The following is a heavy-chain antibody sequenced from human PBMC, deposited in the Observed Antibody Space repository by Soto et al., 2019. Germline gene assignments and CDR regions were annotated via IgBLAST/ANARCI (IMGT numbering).Heavy chain of an antibody. V-gene: IGHV4-30-2*01. J-gene: IGHJ5*02. CDR1: GGSISRGGYF. D-gene: IGHD2-21*01. Sequence: QLHLQEFCSGLVKPSKTLSLTCPVSGGSISRGGYFRSWIRQPPGKGLEWIGYIYHSGSTYYNSSLKSRVTISVDRSKNQFSLKLSSVTAADTAVYYCARIPSPWGQGTLVTVSS. CDR2: IYHSGST. CDR3: ARIPSP.